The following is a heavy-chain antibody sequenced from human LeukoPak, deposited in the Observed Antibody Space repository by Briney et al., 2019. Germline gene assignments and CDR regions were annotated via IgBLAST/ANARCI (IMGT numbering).Heavy chain of an antibody. CDR1: GYTFTCYY. J-gene: IGHJ4*02. Sequence: ASVKVSCKASGYTFTCYYMHWVRHAPGQGLEWMGWINPNSGATNCAQKFQGRVTMTRDTSISTAYMVLSRLRSDDTAVYYCARERFGELNFDYWGQGTLVTVSS. D-gene: IGHD3-10*01. V-gene: IGHV1-2*02. CDR2: INPNSGAT. CDR3: ARERFGELNFDY.